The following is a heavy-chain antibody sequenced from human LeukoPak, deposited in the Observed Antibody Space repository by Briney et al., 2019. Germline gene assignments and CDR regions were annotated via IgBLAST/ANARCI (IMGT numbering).Heavy chain of an antibody. Sequence: SVKVSCKASGYRFTAYGVGWLRQAPGQGLEWMGRIIPILGIANYAQKFQGRVTITADKSTSTAYMELSSLRSEDTAVYYCASDPNIARPDYWGQGTLVTVSS. D-gene: IGHD2/OR15-2a*01. V-gene: IGHV1-69*04. CDR2: IIPILGIA. J-gene: IGHJ4*02. CDR1: GYRFTAYG. CDR3: ASDPNIARPDY.